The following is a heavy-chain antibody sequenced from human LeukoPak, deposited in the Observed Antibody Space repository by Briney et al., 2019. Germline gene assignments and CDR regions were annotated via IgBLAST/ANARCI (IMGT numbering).Heavy chain of an antibody. Sequence: GGSLRLSCGASGFTFSSYAMSWVRQAPGKGLEWVSAISGSGGSTYYADSVKGRFTISRDNSKNTLYLQMNSLRAEDTAVYYCASDVCSSGWLDYWGQGTLVTVSP. J-gene: IGHJ4*02. D-gene: IGHD6-19*01. CDR1: GFTFSSYA. CDR3: ASDVCSSGWLDY. CDR2: ISGSGGST. V-gene: IGHV3-23*01.